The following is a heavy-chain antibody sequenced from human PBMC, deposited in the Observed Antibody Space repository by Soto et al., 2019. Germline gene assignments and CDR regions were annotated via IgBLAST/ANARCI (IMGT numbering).Heavy chain of an antibody. J-gene: IGHJ5*02. V-gene: IGHV4-4*02. CDR1: GGSISSSNW. D-gene: IGHD3-10*01. CDR3: ARSVKGVRGGIWFDP. Sequence: SETLSLTCAVSGGSISSSNWWSWVRQPPGKGLEWIGEIYHSGSTNYNPSLKSRVTISVDKSKNQFSLKLSSVTAADTAVYYCARSVKGVRGGIWFDPWGQGTLVTVSS. CDR2: IYHSGST.